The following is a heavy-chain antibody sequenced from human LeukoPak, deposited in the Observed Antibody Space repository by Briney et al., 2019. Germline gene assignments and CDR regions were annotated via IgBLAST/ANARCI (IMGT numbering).Heavy chain of an antibody. CDR1: GHTLTDLS. D-gene: IGHD1-26*01. V-gene: IGHV1-24*01. J-gene: IGHJ4*02. CDR3: ATGGIYSLFDY. CDR2: IDPEDGET. Sequence: ASVKVSCKVSGHTLTDLSTHWVRQAPGGGLEWMGTIDPEDGETIYAQKFQGRVTMTEDTATDTAYMELRSLRSEDTAVYYCATGGIYSLFDYWGQGTLVTVSS.